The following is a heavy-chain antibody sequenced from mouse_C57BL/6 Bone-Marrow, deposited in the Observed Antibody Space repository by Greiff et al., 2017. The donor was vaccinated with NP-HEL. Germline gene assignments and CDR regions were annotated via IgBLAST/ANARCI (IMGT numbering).Heavy chain of an antibody. D-gene: IGHD2-4*01. Sequence: VKLMESGPGLVAPSQSLSITCTVSGFSLTSYGVDWVRQPPGKGLEWLGVIWGGGSTHYNSALMSRLSISKDNSKSQVFLKMNSLQTDDTAMYYCAKHGPIYYDYDGGYAMDYWGQGTSVTVSS. J-gene: IGHJ4*01. CDR2: IWGGGST. CDR1: GFSLTSYG. V-gene: IGHV2-9*01. CDR3: AKHGPIYYDYDGGYAMDY.